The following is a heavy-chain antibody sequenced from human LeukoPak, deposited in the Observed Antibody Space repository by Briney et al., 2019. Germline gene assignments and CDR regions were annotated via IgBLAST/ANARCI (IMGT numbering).Heavy chain of an antibody. CDR2: ISSSSSYI. J-gene: IGHJ5*02. V-gene: IGHV3-21*01. CDR1: GFTFNSYA. D-gene: IGHD3-3*01. CDR3: ARDVITIFGVVTLFDP. Sequence: GGSLRLSCAASGFTFNSYAMHWVRQAPGKGLEWVSSISSSSSYIYYADSVKGRFTISRDNAKNSLYLQMNSLRAEDTAVYYCARDVITIFGVVTLFDPWGQGTLVTVSS.